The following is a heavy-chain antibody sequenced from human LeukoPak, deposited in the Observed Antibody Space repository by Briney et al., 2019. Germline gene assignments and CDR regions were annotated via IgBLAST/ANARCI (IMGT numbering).Heavy chain of an antibody. D-gene: IGHD5-18*01. CDR1: GFTFSDYY. CDR2: ISSSSSYT. V-gene: IGHV3-11*05. Sequence: GGSLRLSCAASGFTFSDYYMSWIRQAPGKGLEWVSYISSSSSYTNYADSVKGRFTISRDNAKNSLNLQMNSLRAEDTAVYYCARDGDTSYTDYWGQGTLVTVSS. CDR3: ARDGDTSYTDY. J-gene: IGHJ4*02.